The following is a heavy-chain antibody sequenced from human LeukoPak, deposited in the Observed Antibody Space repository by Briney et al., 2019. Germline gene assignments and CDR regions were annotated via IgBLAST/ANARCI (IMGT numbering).Heavy chain of an antibody. CDR2: IYYSGST. CDR3: ARTYYYGSYYMDV. D-gene: IGHD3-10*01. J-gene: IGHJ6*03. CDR1: GGSISSRSYY. V-gene: IGHV4-39*07. Sequence: ASETLSLTCTVSGGSISSRSYYWGWIRQPPGKGLEWIGTIYYSGSTYYNPSLKSRVTISVDTSKNQFSLKVRSVTAADTAVYYCARTYYYGSYYMDVWGKGTTVTISS.